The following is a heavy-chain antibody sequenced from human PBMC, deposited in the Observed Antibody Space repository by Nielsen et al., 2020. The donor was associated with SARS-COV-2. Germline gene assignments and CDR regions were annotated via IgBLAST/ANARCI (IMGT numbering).Heavy chain of an antibody. CDR3: TRGDYVFDS. J-gene: IGHJ4*02. CDR2: ISWDGGSI. CDR1: GFNFDEYT. D-gene: IGHD4-17*01. V-gene: IGHV3-43*01. Sequence: GGSLRLSCAASGFNFDEYTMHWVHQAPGKGLEWVSLISWDGGSIYYADSVKGRFTISRDNSKKSLYLQINSLRTEDTALYYCTRGDYVFDSWGQGTLVTVSS.